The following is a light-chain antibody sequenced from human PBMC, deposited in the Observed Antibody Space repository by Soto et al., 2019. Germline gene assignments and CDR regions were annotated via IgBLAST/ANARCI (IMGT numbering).Light chain of an antibody. CDR3: QQYNNWPLT. CDR2: GAS. V-gene: IGKV3-15*01. J-gene: IGKJ4*01. Sequence: EILRTQSPATLSLSQGERAILSCRASQNIGTNLVWYQQKPGQAPRLLIYGASTRATGIPARFSGSGSGTEFTLTISSLQSEDFAVYYCQQYNNWPLTFGGGTKVDIK. CDR1: QNIGTN.